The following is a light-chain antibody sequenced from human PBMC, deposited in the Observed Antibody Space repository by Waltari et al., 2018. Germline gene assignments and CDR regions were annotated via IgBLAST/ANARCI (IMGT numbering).Light chain of an antibody. CDR2: DVN. Sequence: QSALTQPASVSGSPGQSITISCPGTSSDVGGYHYVPWYQQHPGKAPKLMIYDVNKLPSGMSNRFSGSKSGNTASLTISWLQAEDEADYYCSSYTSSSTWVFGGGTKLTVL. CDR1: SSDVGGYHY. V-gene: IGLV2-14*01. J-gene: IGLJ3*02. CDR3: SSYTSSSTWV.